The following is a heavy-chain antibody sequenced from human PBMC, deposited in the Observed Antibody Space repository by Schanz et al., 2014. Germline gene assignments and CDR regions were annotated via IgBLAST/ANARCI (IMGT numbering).Heavy chain of an antibody. V-gene: IGHV3-21*06. CDR2: ISGSGNYI. J-gene: IGHJ3*02. CDR1: GFIFSSYS. D-gene: IGHD2-15*01. CDR3: TRGGGFCGGGPCPLFAFDI. Sequence: EGQLVDSGGGLVKPGGSLRLSCAASGFIFSSYSMNWVRQAPGKGLEWVSSISGSGNYIYYADSVNGRFTVSRDNAKTSLYLQMNSLRDVDTAVYYCTRGGGFCGGGPCPLFAFDIWGQGSMVTVSS.